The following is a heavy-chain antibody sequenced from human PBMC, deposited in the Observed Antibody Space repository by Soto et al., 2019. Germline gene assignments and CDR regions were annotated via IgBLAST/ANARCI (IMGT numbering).Heavy chain of an antibody. CDR3: ARGLILWLGELSLRGGYYYYVDV. Sequence: QVQLQQWGAGLLKPSETLSLTCAVYGGSFSGYQWSWIRQTPGKGLEWIGEINDSGNINYNPSLTSGDSIFKETPKPQVSLTLNSVSAADTAVYYCARGLILWLGELSLRGGYYYYVDVWGKGTTVIVSS. J-gene: IGHJ6*03. V-gene: IGHV4-34*01. CDR2: INDSGNI. D-gene: IGHD3-10*01. CDR1: GGSFSGYQ.